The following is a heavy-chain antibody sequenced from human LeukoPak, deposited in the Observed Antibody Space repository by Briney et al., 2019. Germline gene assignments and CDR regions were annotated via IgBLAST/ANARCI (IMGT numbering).Heavy chain of an antibody. CDR3: ARDYGVSYYYDSSGYYSDY. D-gene: IGHD3-22*01. CDR2: ISSSSSYI. Sequence: GGSLRLSCAASGFTFSSYAMSWVRQAPGKGPEWVSSISSSSSYIHYADSVKGRFTISRDNAKNSLYLQMNSLRAEDTAVYYCARDYGVSYYYDSSGYYSDYWGQGTLVTVSS. CDR1: GFTFSSYA. J-gene: IGHJ4*02. V-gene: IGHV3-21*01.